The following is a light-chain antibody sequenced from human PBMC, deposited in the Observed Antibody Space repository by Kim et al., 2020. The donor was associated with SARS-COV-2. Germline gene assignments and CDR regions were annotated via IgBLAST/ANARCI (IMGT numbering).Light chain of an antibody. Sequence: SPGQTARISCSGDALQKQYAYWYQQKPGQAPVLGIYKDSERPSGIPERFSGSSSGTTVTLTISGVQAEDEADYYCQSADSSGTHWVFGGGTQLTVL. CDR2: KDS. J-gene: IGLJ3*02. CDR1: ALQKQY. CDR3: QSADSSGTHWV. V-gene: IGLV3-25*03.